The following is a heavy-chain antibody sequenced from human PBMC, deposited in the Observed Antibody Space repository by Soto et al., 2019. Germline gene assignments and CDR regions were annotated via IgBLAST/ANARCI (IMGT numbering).Heavy chain of an antibody. D-gene: IGHD3-22*01. J-gene: IGHJ4*02. V-gene: IGHV4-31*03. CDR3: ARVPYDSSGYYYGENFDY. CDR1: GSSISRGSYY. CDR2: IYYSGST. Sequence: SETLSLTCTVSGSSISRGSYYSRWIRQQPGKGLEWIGYIYYSGSTYYNPSLKSRVTLSVDTSKNQFSLKLSSVTAADTAVYYCARVPYDSSGYYYGENFDYWGQGTLVTVSS.